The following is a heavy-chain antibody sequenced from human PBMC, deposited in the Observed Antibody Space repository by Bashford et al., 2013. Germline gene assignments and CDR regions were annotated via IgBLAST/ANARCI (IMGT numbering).Heavy chain of an antibody. Sequence: GGSLRLSCAASGFTFSSYAMHWVRRLQEGLEWCFIRSKFHGETREYAASVKGRFSISRDDSTSIAYLQMNSLTTEDTAVYYCARTSYHGSGRTPGYYLDHWGQGTLVTVSS. CDR3: ARTSYHGSGRTPGYYLDH. D-gene: IGHD3-10*01. J-gene: IGHJ4*02. CDR1: GFTFSSYA. V-gene: IGHV3-49*04. CDR2: IRSKFHGETR.